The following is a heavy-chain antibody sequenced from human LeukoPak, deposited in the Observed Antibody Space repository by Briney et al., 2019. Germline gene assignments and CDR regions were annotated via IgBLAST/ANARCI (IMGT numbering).Heavy chain of an antibody. V-gene: IGHV1-18*01. D-gene: IGHD3-16*01. CDR3: ATDTLGAFDI. J-gene: IGHJ3*02. CDR1: GYTFTSYG. CDR2: ISAYNGNT. Sequence: ASVKVSCKASGYTFTSYGISWVRQAPGQGLEWMGWISAYNGNTNYAQKLRGRVTMTTDTSTSTAYMELSSLRSEDTAVYYCATDTLGAFDIWGQGTMVTVSS.